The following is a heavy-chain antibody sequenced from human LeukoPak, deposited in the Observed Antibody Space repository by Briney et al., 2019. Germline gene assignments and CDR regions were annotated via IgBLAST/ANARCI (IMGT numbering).Heavy chain of an antibody. CDR3: ARDRYYYGSGESQGAFDI. Sequence: SETLSLTCTVSGGSISSSSYYWGWIRQPPGKGLEWIGSIYYSGSTYYNPSLKSRVTISVDTSKNQFSLKLSSVTAADTAVYYCARDRYYYGSGESQGAFDIWGQGTMVTVSS. CDR2: IYYSGST. J-gene: IGHJ3*02. CDR1: GGSISSSSYY. V-gene: IGHV4-39*07. D-gene: IGHD3-10*01.